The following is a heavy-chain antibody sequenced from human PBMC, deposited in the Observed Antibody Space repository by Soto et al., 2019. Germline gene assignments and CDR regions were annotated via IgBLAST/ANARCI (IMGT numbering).Heavy chain of an antibody. D-gene: IGHD1-26*01. CDR1: GGSISSCGYY. V-gene: IGHV4-31*03. Sequence: QVQLQESDPGLVKPSQTLSLTCTVSGGSISSCGYYWSWIRQHPGKGLEWIGYIYYSGSTYYHPSLKSRVTIAVDTPKNQFSLKLSSVTAAKTAVYYCASAYSGSYPNLYYFDYCGHVTLVAVAS. CDR3: ASAYSGSYPNLYYFDY. J-gene: IGHJ4*01. CDR2: IYYSGST.